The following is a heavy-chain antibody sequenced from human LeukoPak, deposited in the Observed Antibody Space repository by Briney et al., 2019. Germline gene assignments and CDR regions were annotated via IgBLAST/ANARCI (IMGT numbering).Heavy chain of an antibody. V-gene: IGHV1-2*02. Sequence: GASVKVSCKASGYTFTSYGISWVRQAPGQGLEWMGWINPNTGGTNYAQKFQGRVTMTRDTSISTAYMDLSRLRSDDTAVYYCARPRAFSYGQMYYFDYWGQGALVTVSS. D-gene: IGHD5-18*01. CDR3: ARPRAFSYGQMYYFDY. CDR2: INPNTGGT. CDR1: GYTFTSYG. J-gene: IGHJ4*02.